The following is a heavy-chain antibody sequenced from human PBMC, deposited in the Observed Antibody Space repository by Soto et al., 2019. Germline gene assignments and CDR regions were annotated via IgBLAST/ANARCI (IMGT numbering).Heavy chain of an antibody. D-gene: IGHD6-19*01. CDR1: GGSFSSYA. V-gene: IGHV1-69*06. Sequence: QVQLVQSGAEVKKPGSSVKVSCKASGGSFSSYAISWVRQAPVQGLEWMGGIIPIFGAPTYAQKFQGRVTIIADKSTSTASMELSSLSAEDTALYYCARAGPVSGNHAFDIWGQGTLVTVSS. CDR2: IIPIFGAP. J-gene: IGHJ3*02. CDR3: ARAGPVSGNHAFDI.